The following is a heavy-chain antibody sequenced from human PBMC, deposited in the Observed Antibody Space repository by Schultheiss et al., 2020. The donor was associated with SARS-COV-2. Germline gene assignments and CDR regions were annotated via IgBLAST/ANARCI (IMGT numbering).Heavy chain of an antibody. V-gene: IGHV3-23*01. CDR2: LSGSGDST. CDR3: AKVDAPTSGWFFDY. Sequence: GESLKISCAASGFTFSSYVMTWVRQAPGKGLEWVSTLSGSGDSTYYADSVKGRFTISRDNSKNTLYLQMNSLRAEDTAIYYCAKVDAPTSGWFFDYWGQGALVTVSS. J-gene: IGHJ4*02. CDR1: GFTFSSYV. D-gene: IGHD6-19*01.